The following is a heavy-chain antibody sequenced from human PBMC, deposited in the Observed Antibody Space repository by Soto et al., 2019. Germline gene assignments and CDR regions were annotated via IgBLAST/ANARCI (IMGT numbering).Heavy chain of an antibody. CDR1: GGSFSGYY. CDR3: ARVIVLRFGEFVVYYYYYMDV. CDR2: INHSGST. J-gene: IGHJ6*03. D-gene: IGHD3-10*01. V-gene: IGHV4-34*01. Sequence: SETLSLTCAVYGGSFSGYYWSWIRQPPGKGLEWIGEINHSGSTNYNPSLKSRVTISVDTSKNQFSLKLSSVTAADTAVYYCARVIVLRFGEFVVYYYYYMDVWGKGTTVTVSS.